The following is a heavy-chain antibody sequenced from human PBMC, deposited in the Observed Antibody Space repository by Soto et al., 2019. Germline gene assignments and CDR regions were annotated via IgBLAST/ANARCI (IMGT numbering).Heavy chain of an antibody. CDR1: GSSIRSSNYY. D-gene: IGHD5-12*01. CDR2: IFYSGST. J-gene: IGHJ6*02. V-gene: IGHV4-39*01. Sequence: PSETLSLTCTFSGSSIRSSNYYWGWIRQPSGKVLEWIGSIFYSGSTYYNPSLKSRVTISVDTSKNQFSLKLSSVTAADTAVYYCARGYEQQYYYYGMDVWGQGTTVT. CDR3: ARGYEQQYYYYGMDV.